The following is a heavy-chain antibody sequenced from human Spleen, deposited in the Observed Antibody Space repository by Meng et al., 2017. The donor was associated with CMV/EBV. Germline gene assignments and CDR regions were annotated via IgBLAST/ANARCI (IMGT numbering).Heavy chain of an antibody. Sequence: GESLKISCAASGFPVSSNYMNWARQAPGKGLEWVSLIDNGGTTYYADSVKGRFTISRDNSKNALYLHMNSLRVEDTSVYYCARGGLAVAGYYYYYYGVDVWGQGTTVTVSS. CDR3: ARGGLAVAGYYYYYYGVDV. J-gene: IGHJ6*02. D-gene: IGHD6-19*01. V-gene: IGHV3-66*02. CDR1: GFPVSSNY. CDR2: IDNGGTT.